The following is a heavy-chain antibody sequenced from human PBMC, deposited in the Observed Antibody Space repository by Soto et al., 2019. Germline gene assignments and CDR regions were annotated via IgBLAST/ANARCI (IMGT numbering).Heavy chain of an antibody. CDR3: AKKGKYHDAFDI. D-gene: IGHD6-6*01. V-gene: IGHV3-23*01. CDR1: GFTFSIYA. CDR2: ISGSGGST. J-gene: IGHJ3*02. Sequence: GGSLRLSCAASGFTFSIYAMSWVRQAPGKGLEWVSAISGSGGSTYYADSVKGRFTISRDNSKNTLYLQMNSLRAEDTAVYYCAKKGKYHDAFDIWGQGTMVTVSS.